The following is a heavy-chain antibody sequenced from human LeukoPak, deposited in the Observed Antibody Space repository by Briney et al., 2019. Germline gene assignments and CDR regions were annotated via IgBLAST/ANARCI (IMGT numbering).Heavy chain of an antibody. V-gene: IGHV3-21*01. D-gene: IGHD5-18*01. Sequence: PGGSLRLSCAASGFTFSSYSMNWVRQAPGQGLEWLSSISSSSTYIYYADSLKGRFTISRDNAKNSLYLQMNSLRAEDTAVYYCARALRQPLDYWGQGTLVTVSS. J-gene: IGHJ4*02. CDR3: ARALRQPLDY. CDR2: ISSSSTYI. CDR1: GFTFSSYS.